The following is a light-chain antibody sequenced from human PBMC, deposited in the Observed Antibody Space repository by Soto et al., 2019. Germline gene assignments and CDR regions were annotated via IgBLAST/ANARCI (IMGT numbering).Light chain of an antibody. V-gene: IGLV2-14*01. J-gene: IGLJ2*01. CDR2: DVS. Sequence: QSVLTQPASVSGSPGQSITISCTGTGSDVGGYNYVSWYQQHPGKAPKVMIYDVSNRPSGVSNRFSGSKSGNTASLTISGLQAEDEADYYCSSYTSASTPLVFSGGTQLTVL. CDR3: SSYTSASTPLV. CDR1: GSDVGGYNY.